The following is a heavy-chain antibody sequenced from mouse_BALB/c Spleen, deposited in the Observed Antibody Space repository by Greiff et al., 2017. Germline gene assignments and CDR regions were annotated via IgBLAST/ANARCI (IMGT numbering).Heavy chain of an antibody. CDR3: ARDGNYFDY. J-gene: IGHJ2*01. CDR1: GFTFSSYA. D-gene: IGHD2-1*01. V-gene: IGHV5-6-5*01. CDR2: ISSGGST. Sequence: EVKLVESGGGLVKPGGSLKLSCAASGFTFSSYAMSWVRQTPEKRLEWVASISSGGSTYYPDSVKGRFTISRYNARNILYLQMSSLRSEDTAMYYCARDGNYFDYWGQGTTLTVSS.